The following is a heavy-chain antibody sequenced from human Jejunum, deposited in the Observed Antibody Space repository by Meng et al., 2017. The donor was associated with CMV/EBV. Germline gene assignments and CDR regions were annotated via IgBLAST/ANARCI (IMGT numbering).Heavy chain of an antibody. CDR2: MHHNGGT. J-gene: IGHJ4*02. CDR3: SNDYGDSIS. V-gene: IGHV4-4*01. Sequence: QGQLQAGGAALMTPGGTLTLCGDVSGGYIRNARCGSGVWPGPGKGMKWIGKMHHNGGTNYTQSVKSRVSMSLDKSQTYFSLGLSSVTPSKTAVYCCSNDYGDSISWGQGTLVTVSS. D-gene: IGHD4-17*01. CDR1: GGYIRNARC.